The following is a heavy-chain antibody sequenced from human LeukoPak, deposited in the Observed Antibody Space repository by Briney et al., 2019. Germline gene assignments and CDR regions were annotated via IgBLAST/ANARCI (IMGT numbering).Heavy chain of an antibody. CDR1: GFTLSSYW. CDR2: INGDGSNA. D-gene: IGHD6-25*01. J-gene: IGHJ4*02. Sequence: GGSLRLSCAASGFTLSSYWMHWVRQVPGKGLVWVSQINGDGSNAYYADSVKGRFTISRDNSKNTLYLQMNSLRAEDTAVYYCAKDAHGGKYFDYWGQGTLVTVSS. V-gene: IGHV3-74*01. CDR3: AKDAHGGKYFDY.